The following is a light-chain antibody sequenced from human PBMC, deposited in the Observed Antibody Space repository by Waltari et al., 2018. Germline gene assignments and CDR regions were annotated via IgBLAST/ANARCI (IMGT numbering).Light chain of an antibody. J-gene: IGLJ2*01. CDR2: EVS. CDR1: SSDVGGYNY. CDR3: SSYTSSSSVV. V-gene: IGLV2-14*01. Sequence: QSALTQPASVSGSPGQSITISCTGTSSDVGGYNYVSWYQQHPGKAPKLMIYEVSNRPSGVSNRFSGSKVGNTASLTISGLQAEDEADYYCSSYTSSSSVVFGGGTKLTVL.